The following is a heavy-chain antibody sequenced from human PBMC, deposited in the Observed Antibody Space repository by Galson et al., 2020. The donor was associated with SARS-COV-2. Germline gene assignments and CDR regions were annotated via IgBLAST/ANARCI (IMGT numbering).Heavy chain of an antibody. J-gene: IGHJ3*02. CDR1: DDSISSNSYY. D-gene: IGHD3-22*01. CDR2: VYYTGRT. V-gene: IGHV4-39*01. CDR3: ARAEYYYDSNGHACDI. Sequence: SETLSLTCTVSDDSISSNSYYWGWIRQPPGKGLEWIGSVYYTGRTSYNPSLKSRVSISIDKSRKQFSLNLIGVTAADTAVYYWARAEYYYDSNGHACDIWDQGIMVTVSS.